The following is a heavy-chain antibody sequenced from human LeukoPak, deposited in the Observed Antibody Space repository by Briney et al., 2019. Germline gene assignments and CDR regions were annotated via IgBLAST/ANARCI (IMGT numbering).Heavy chain of an antibody. CDR3: AGASYDSSGVH. Sequence: SETLSLTCTVSGGSISSYYWSWIRQPPGKGLEWIGYMYYSGSTNYNPSLKSRVTISVDTSKNQFSLKLSSVTAADTAVYYCAGASYDSSGVHWGQGTLVTVSS. CDR2: MYYSGST. D-gene: IGHD3-22*01. CDR1: GGSISSYY. J-gene: IGHJ4*02. V-gene: IGHV4-59*01.